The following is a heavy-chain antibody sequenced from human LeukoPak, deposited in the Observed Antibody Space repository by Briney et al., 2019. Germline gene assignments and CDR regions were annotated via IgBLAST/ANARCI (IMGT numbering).Heavy chain of an antibody. V-gene: IGHV3-30*04. CDR1: GFTFSSYA. CDR3: ARDSSTMIVVSHNFDY. J-gene: IGHJ4*02. D-gene: IGHD3-22*01. CDR2: ISYDGSNK. Sequence: GGSLRLSCAASGFTFSSYAMHWVRQAPGKGLEWVAVISYDGSNKYYADSVKGRFTISGDNSKNTLYLQMNSLRAEDTAVYYCARDSSTMIVVSHNFDYWGQGTLVTVSS.